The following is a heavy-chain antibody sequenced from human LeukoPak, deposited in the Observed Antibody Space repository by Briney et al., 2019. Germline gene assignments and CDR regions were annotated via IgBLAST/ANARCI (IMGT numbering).Heavy chain of an antibody. CDR3: ARDSSGYYLPAFDI. V-gene: IGHV3-53*01. CDR1: GFTVSSNY. Sequence: PGGSLRLSCAASGFTVSSNYMSWVRQAPGKGLEWVSVIYSGGSTYYADTVRGRFTISRDNSKNTLYLQMNSLGAEDTAVYYCARDSSGYYLPAFDIWGQGTMVTVSS. D-gene: IGHD3-22*01. J-gene: IGHJ3*02. CDR2: IYSGGST.